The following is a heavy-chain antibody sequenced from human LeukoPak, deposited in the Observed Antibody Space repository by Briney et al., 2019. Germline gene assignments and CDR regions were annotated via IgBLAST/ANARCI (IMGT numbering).Heavy chain of an antibody. J-gene: IGHJ4*02. CDR2: MTPNSSNT. V-gene: IGHV1-8*01. CDR1: GYTFTSYD. Sequence: ASVEVSCKASGYTFTSYDINWVRQAAGQGLEWMGWMTPNSSNTGYAQKLQGRATITRNTSISTAYMELSRLRSDDTAVYYCARSVVVTAKDYWGQGTLVTVSS. CDR3: ARSVVVTAKDY. D-gene: IGHD2-21*02.